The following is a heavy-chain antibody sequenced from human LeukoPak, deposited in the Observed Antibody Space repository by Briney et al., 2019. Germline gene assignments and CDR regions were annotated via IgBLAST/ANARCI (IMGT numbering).Heavy chain of an antibody. D-gene: IGHD1-26*01. CDR1: GFTFSSHS. CDR3: ARDRGRGTYWDAFDI. Sequence: GGSLRLSCAASGFTFSSHSINWVRQAPGKGLEWIATMTSTNSIYYADSVKGRFTISRDNAENSVYLQMNSLRAEDTAVYYCARDRGRGTYWDAFDIWGQGTMVTVSS. V-gene: IGHV3-69-1*01. CDR2: MTSTNSI. J-gene: IGHJ3*02.